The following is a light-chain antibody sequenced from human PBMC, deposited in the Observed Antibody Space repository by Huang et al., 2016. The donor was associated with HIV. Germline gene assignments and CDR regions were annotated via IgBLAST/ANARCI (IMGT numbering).Light chain of an antibody. V-gene: IGKV3-11*01. CDR2: DTS. Sequence: IVLTQSPATLSLSPGERATLSCGASQSVGNSLGWYQQRPGQAPRLLIYDTSNRATGIPARFSASGSGTDFTLTITVLEPEDFAVYYCQQRYNWPRTFGQGTNLEIK. CDR3: QQRYNWPRT. CDR1: QSVGNS. J-gene: IGKJ2*01.